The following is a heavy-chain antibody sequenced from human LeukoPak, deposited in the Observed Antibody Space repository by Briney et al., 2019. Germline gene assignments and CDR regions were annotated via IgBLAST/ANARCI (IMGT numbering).Heavy chain of an antibody. CDR2: LYYTGST. CDR1: GGSISSYS. CDR3: AKGAGYGYYYYLDV. D-gene: IGHD5-18*01. J-gene: IGHJ6*03. Sequence: SETLSLTCTVSGGSISSYSWSWLRQPPGKGLEWIGYLYYTGSTNFNPSLKSRVTISVDTSKKQLSLKLSSVTAADTAVYYCAKGAGYGYYYYLDVWGKGTTVTVSS. V-gene: IGHV4-59*01.